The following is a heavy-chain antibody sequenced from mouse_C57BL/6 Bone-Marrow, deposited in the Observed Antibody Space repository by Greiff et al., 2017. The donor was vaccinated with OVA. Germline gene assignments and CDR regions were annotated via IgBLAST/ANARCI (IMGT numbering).Heavy chain of an antibody. Sequence: QVQLQQSGAELVRPGTSVKVSCKASGYAFTNYLIEWVKQRPGQGLEWIGVINPGSGGTNYNEKFKGKATLTADKSSSTAYVQLSSLTSEDSAVFFCATSGVLRFYYWGQGTTLTVSS. V-gene: IGHV1-54*01. J-gene: IGHJ2*01. D-gene: IGHD3-1*01. CDR1: GYAFTNYL. CDR2: INPGSGGT. CDR3: ATSGVLRFYY.